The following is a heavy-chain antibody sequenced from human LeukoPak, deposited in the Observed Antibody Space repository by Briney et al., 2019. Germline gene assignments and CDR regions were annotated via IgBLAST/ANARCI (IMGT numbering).Heavy chain of an antibody. Sequence: PSETLSLTCTVSGYSISSGYYWGWIRQPPGKGLEWIGSIYHSGSTYYNPSLKSRVTISVDTSKNQFSLKLSSVTAADTAVYYCARDGSGYDPLEGLGYWGQGTLVTVSS. CDR2: IYHSGST. J-gene: IGHJ4*02. CDR1: GYSISSGYY. D-gene: IGHD5-12*01. CDR3: ARDGSGYDPLEGLGY. V-gene: IGHV4-38-2*02.